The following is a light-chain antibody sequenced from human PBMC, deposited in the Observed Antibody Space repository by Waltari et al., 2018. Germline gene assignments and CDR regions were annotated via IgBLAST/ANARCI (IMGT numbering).Light chain of an antibody. CDR2: DVS. Sequence: QSALTQPRSVSGSPGQSVTISCTGTSSDVGGYNYVSWYQQHPVKAPNLMIYDVSKRPSGVPDRFSGSKSGNTASLTISGPQAEDEADYYCCSYAGGYSWVFGGGTKLTVL. J-gene: IGLJ3*02. CDR3: CSYAGGYSWV. V-gene: IGLV2-11*01. CDR1: SSDVGGYNY.